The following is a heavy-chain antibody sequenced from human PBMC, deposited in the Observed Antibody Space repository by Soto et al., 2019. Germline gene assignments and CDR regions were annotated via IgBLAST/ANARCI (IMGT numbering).Heavy chain of an antibody. V-gene: IGHV4-59*01. J-gene: IGHJ3*02. Sequence: SEPLSLTSIVSGGSISSSYWSWIRQPPGKGLEWIGYNYYSGSTNYNPSLKSRVTISVDTSKNQFSLKLSSVAAADTAVYYCARVWGGAFDIWGQGTMV. CDR1: GGSISSSY. D-gene: IGHD3-10*01. CDR2: NYYSGST. CDR3: ARVWGGAFDI.